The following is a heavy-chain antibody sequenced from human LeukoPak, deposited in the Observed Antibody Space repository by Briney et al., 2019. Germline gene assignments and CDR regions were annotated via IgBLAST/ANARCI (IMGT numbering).Heavy chain of an antibody. D-gene: IGHD3-10*01. V-gene: IGHV3-48*02. J-gene: IGHJ4*02. CDR2: ISSSSRTI. CDR3: ARRITMVRGVIPYFDY. CDR1: GFTFSSYS. Sequence: GGSLRLPCAASGFTFSSYSTNWVRQAPGKGLEWVSYISSSSRTIYYADSVKGRFTISRDNAKNALYLQVHSLRYEDTGVYYCARRITMVRGVIPYFDYWGQGTLVTVSS.